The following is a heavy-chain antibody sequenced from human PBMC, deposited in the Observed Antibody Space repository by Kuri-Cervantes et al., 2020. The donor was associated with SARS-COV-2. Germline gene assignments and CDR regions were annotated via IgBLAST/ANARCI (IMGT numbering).Heavy chain of an antibody. D-gene: IGHD3-22*01. CDR2: INPNSRGT. Sequence: ASVKVSCKASGYTFTGYYMHWVRQAPGQGLEWMGWINPNSRGTNYAQKFQGWVTMTRDTSISTAYMELSRLRSDDTAVYYCARADHYYDSSGYSQETFDYWGQGTLVTVSS. CDR1: GYTFTGYY. J-gene: IGHJ4*02. CDR3: ARADHYYDSSGYSQETFDY. V-gene: IGHV1-2*04.